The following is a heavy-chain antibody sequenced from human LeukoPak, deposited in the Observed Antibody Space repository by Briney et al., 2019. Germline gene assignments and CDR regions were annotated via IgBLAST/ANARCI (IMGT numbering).Heavy chain of an antibody. CDR2: IYHTGST. D-gene: IGHD3-10*01. V-gene: IGHV4-39*01. J-gene: IGHJ5*02. CDR3: ARPIRSRDNNWFDP. CDR1: GGSFSSTSYY. Sequence: RTSETLSLTCSASGGSFSSTSYYWGWIRQPPGKGLEWIANIYHTGSTYYNPSLKSRVIISVDTSANQFSLKLNSVTAADTAVYYCARPIRSRDNNWFDPWGQGILVTVSS.